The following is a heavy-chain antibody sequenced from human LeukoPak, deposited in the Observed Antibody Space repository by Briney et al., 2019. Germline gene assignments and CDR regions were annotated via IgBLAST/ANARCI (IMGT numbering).Heavy chain of an antibody. V-gene: IGHV3-30*02. CDR3: AKDGTSYYYIYY. CDR1: GFTFSSYG. D-gene: IGHD2/OR15-2a*01. J-gene: IGHJ4*02. Sequence: PGGSLRLSCAASGFTFSSYGMHWVRQAPGKGLEWVSFIRYDGSNEYYADSVRGRFTISRDNSKNTLYLQMNSLRAEDTAVYYCAKDGTSYYYIYYWGQGTLVTVSS. CDR2: IRYDGSNE.